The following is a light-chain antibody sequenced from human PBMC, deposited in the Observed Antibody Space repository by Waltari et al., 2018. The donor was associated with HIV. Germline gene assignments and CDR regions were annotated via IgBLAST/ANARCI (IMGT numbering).Light chain of an antibody. V-gene: IGLV6-57*04. Sequence: NFILTQPHSVSESPGKTVTISCTRSGGNIASYYVQWYQQRPDSAPTTVIYEDTKRPSEVPVRFSGSIDISPNSASLTISGLQTDYEADYYCQSYYLNIVVFGGGTKLTVL. CDR3: QSYYLNIVV. CDR2: EDT. CDR1: GGNIASYY. J-gene: IGLJ2*01.